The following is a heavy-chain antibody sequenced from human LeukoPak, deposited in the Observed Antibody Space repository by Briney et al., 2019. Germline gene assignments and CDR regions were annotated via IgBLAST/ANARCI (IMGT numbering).Heavy chain of an antibody. D-gene: IGHD2-21*01. J-gene: IGHJ4*02. CDR2: INHSGNT. CDR3: ARHNSVVPGGLGY. V-gene: IGHV4-34*01. CDR1: GGSFSDYY. Sequence: PSETLSLTCAVYGGSFSDYYWSWIRQPPGKGLEWIGEINHSGNTNYNPSLKSRVTMSVDTSKNQFSLELTSVSAADTAVYYCARHNSVVPGGLGYWGQGTLVTVSS.